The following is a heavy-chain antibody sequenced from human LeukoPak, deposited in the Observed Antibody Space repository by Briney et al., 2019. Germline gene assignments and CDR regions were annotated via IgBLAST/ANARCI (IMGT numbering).Heavy chain of an antibody. J-gene: IGHJ4*02. CDR2: IYYEGRDK. Sequence: QPGTSLRLSCAASGLTFKNYGMHWVRQAPGKGLEWVSIIYYEGRDKYYADSVKGRFTVSRDNSKNTLYLQMNSLRDEDTAVYYCATDRSLSYLDYWGQGTLVTVSS. V-gene: IGHV3-33*01. CDR3: ATDRSLSYLDY. CDR1: GLTFKNYG.